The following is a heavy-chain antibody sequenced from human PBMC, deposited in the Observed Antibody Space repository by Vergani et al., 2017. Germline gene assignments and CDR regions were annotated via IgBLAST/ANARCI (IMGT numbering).Heavy chain of an antibody. V-gene: IGHV3-21*01. CDR3: ARDRIAVAGLGGMDV. J-gene: IGHJ6*02. CDR2: ISSSSSYI. CDR1: GFTFSSYS. Sequence: EVQLVESGGGLVKPGGSLRLSCAASGFTFSSYSMNWVRQAPGKGLEWVSSISSSSSYIYYADSVKGRFTISRDNAKNSLYLQMNSLRAEDTAVYYCARDRIAVAGLGGMDVWGQGTTVTVSS. D-gene: IGHD6-19*01.